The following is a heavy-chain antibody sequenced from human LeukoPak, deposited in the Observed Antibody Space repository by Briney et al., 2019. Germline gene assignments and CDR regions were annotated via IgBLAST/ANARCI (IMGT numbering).Heavy chain of an antibody. Sequence: GGSLRLSCAASGFTFSNYAMSWVRQAPGKGLEWVSAISGSSGSTYYADSVKGRFTISRDNSKNTLYLQMNSLRAEDTAVYYCVQQGAGYSSSFDYWGQGTLVIVHS. CDR3: VQQGAGYSSSFDY. CDR2: ISGSSGST. J-gene: IGHJ4*02. V-gene: IGHV3-23*01. CDR1: GFTFSNYA. D-gene: IGHD6-13*01.